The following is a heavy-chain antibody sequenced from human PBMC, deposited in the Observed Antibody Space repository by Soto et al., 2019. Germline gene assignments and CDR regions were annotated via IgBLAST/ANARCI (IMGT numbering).Heavy chain of an antibody. Sequence: QVQLVESGGGVVQPGRSLRLSCAASGFTFSSYAMHWVRQAPGKGLEWVAVISYDGSNKYYADSVKGRFTISRDNFKNALYLQMNSLRAEETAVDYCARDEIRFSWAYGMDVWGQGTTVTVSS. D-gene: IGHD3-3*01. J-gene: IGHJ6*02. CDR1: GFTFSSYA. CDR3: ARDEIRFSWAYGMDV. V-gene: IGHV3-30-3*01. CDR2: ISYDGSNK.